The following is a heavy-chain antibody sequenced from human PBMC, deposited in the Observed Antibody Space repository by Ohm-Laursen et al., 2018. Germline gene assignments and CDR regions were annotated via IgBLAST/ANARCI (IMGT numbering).Heavy chain of an antibody. D-gene: IGHD6-6*01. Sequence: LRLSCAASGFTFSYYSMNWIRQAPGKGLEWIGEINHSGSTNYNPSLKSRVTISVDTSKNQFSLKLSSVTAEDTAVYYCASDPEGTSSSPKYYSHGMDVWGQGTTVIVSS. CDR1: GFTFSYYS. CDR2: INHSGST. J-gene: IGHJ6*02. V-gene: IGHV4-34*01. CDR3: ASDPEGTSSSPKYYSHGMDV.